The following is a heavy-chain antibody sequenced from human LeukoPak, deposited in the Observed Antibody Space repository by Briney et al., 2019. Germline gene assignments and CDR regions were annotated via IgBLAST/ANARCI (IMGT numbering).Heavy chain of an antibody. V-gene: IGHV1-8*03. D-gene: IGHD3-3*01. CDR1: GYRFITYD. J-gene: IGHJ6*03. Sequence: ASVKVSCKTSGYRFITYDINWVRQAPGQGLERMGWINPNSGNAGSAQKFQGRVTITRNISISTAYMELNSLTSEDTAVYYCARGGVYYDFWSGWTTDYYFYYMDVWGKGTTVTVSS. CDR2: INPNSGNA. CDR3: ARGGVYYDFWSGWTTDYYFYYMDV.